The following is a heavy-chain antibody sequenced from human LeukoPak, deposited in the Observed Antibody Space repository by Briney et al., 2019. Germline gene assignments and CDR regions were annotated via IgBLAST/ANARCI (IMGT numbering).Heavy chain of an antibody. CDR3: ARGPYCSGGTCYSQYFDF. D-gene: IGHD2-15*01. CDR2: ISTYNGNT. J-gene: IGHJ4*02. V-gene: IGHV1-18*01. Sequence: ASVKVSCKASSYTFTSYGITWVRQAPGQGLEWMGWISTYNGNTNYAQKLQGRVTMTTDTSTSTAYMELRSLRSDDTAVYYCARGPYCSGGTCYSQYFDFWGQGTLVPVSS. CDR1: SYTFTSYG.